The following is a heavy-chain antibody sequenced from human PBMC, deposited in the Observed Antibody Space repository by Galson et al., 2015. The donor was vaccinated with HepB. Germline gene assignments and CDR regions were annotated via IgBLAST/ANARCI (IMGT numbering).Heavy chain of an antibody. D-gene: IGHD3-22*01. V-gene: IGHV3-23*01. J-gene: IGHJ4*02. CDR1: GFIFTNYT. CDR2: ISGSGGSA. Sequence: SLRLSCAASGFIFTNYTMNWVRQAPGKGLEWVSAISGSGGSAYYADSVKGRFTISRDNSKNTLYLQMNSLRAEDTAVYYCAKGTMIVVVIPFDYWGQGTLVTVSS. CDR3: AKGTMIVVVIPFDY.